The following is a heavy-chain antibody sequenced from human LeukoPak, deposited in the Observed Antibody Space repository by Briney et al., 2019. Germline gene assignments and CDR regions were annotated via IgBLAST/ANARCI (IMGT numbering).Heavy chain of an antibody. V-gene: IGHV4-39*01. D-gene: IGHD3-10*01. CDR1: GGSIRTCSYY. CDR2: IYYSGST. CDR3: ARQYYYGSDIGGWFDP. Sequence: SETLSLTCAVSGGSIRTCSYYWGWIRQPPGKGLEWIGCIYYSGSTYNNPSLKSRVTVSVDTSQNQFSLRLNSVTAADTAVYYCARQYYYGSDIGGWFDPWGQGTLVTVSS. J-gene: IGHJ5*02.